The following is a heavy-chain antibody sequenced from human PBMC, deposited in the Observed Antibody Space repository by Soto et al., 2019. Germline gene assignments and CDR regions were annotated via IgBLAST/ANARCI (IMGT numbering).Heavy chain of an antibody. CDR2: IYYTGST. CDR3: ATLPLAVFVGTFDP. D-gene: IGHD6-13*01. V-gene: IGHV4-59*01. J-gene: IGHJ5*02. Sequence: QVQLQESVPGLVKPSETLSLTCTVSGGSISNYYWTWIRHPPGKKLEWIGYIYYTGSTNYNPSLKSRVTISVDASKNLFYLKLYSVTTADTAVYYCATLPLAVFVGTFDPWGQGTLVTVSS. CDR1: GGSISNYY.